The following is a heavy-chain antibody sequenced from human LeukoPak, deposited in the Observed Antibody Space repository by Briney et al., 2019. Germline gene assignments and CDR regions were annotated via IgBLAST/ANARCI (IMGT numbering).Heavy chain of an antibody. D-gene: IGHD2-21*01. Sequence: SETLSLTCAVYGGPFSGYYWSWIRQPPGKGLEWIGEINHSGSTNYNPSLKSRVTIAVTTSKNQFSLKLSSVTAANTAVYYCARGFNVAGFDYWGQGTLVTVSS. CDR2: INHSGST. CDR3: ARGFNVAGFDY. CDR1: GGPFSGYY. V-gene: IGHV4-34*01. J-gene: IGHJ4*02.